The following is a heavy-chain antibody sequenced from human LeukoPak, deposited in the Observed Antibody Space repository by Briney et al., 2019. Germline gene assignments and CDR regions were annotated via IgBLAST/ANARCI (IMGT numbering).Heavy chain of an antibody. J-gene: IGHJ4*02. CDR1: GGSFSGYY. V-gene: IGHV4-34*01. Sequence: PSETLSLTCAVYGGSFSGYYWNWIRQPPGKGLEWIGEINHSGSTNYNPSLKSRVTISVDTSKNQFSLELSSVTAADTAVYYCARDFDYGGNEDYWGQGTLVTVSS. D-gene: IGHD4-23*01. CDR3: ARDFDYGGNEDY. CDR2: INHSGST.